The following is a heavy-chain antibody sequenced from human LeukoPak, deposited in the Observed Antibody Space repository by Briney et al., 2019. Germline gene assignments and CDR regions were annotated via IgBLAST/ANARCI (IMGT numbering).Heavy chain of an antibody. CDR1: GFTFSDYY. V-gene: IGHV3-11*04. CDR3: AREGKMATRTYYFDY. CDR2: ISNSGSTI. Sequence: GGSLRLSCAVSGFTFSDYYMSWIRQAPGKGLEWVSYISNSGSTIYYADSVKGRFTISRDNAKNSLYLLMNSLRAEDTAVYYCAREGKMATRTYYFDYWGQGTLVTVSS. J-gene: IGHJ4*02. D-gene: IGHD5-24*01.